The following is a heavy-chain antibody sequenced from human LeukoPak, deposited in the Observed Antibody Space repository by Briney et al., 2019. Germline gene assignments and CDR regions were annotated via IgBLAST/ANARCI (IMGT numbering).Heavy chain of an antibody. CDR3: ARDNPDIVGDC. D-gene: IGHD2-15*01. CDR2: IYTSGST. Sequence: SETLSLTCTVSGGSISSGSYYWSWIRQPAGKGLEWIGRIYTSGSTNYNPSLKSRVTISVDTSKNQFSLKLSSVTAADTAVYYCARDNPDIVGDCWGQGTLVTVSS. J-gene: IGHJ4*02. CDR1: GGSISSGSYY. V-gene: IGHV4-61*02.